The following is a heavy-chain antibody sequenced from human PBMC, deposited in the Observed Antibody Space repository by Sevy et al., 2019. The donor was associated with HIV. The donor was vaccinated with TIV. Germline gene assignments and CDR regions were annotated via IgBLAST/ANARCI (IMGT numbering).Heavy chain of an antibody. CDR1: GFTFNTYA. D-gene: IGHD3-22*01. CDR2: ISGSAFNI. V-gene: IGHV3-23*01. CDR3: AKEGPGYNYDSSGSFDY. Sequence: GGSLRLSCAASGFTFNTYAMSWVRQAPGKGLEWVSAISGSAFNIYYADSVKGRLTISGDNSKNTLYLQMNSLRAEDTAVYYCAKEGPGYNYDSSGSFDYWGQGTLVTVSS. J-gene: IGHJ4*02.